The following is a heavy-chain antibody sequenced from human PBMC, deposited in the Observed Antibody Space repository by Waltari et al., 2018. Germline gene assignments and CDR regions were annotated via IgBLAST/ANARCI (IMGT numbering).Heavy chain of an antibody. CDR2: IRSDGGNK. Sequence: QVQLVESGGGVVQAGGSLRLSCDASGFDFSRSGMHWVRQAAGEGLEWVAYIRSDGGNKYYGDSVKGRFTISRDESKSTLYLQMDSLRSEDTAVYYCAGWDATRAFRIWGQGTMVIVSS. J-gene: IGHJ3*01. V-gene: IGHV3-30*02. CDR1: GFDFSRSG. D-gene: IGHD2-15*01. CDR3: AGWDATRAFRI.